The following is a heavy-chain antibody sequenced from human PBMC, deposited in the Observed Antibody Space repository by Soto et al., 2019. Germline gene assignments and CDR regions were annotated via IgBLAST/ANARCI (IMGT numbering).Heavy chain of an antibody. V-gene: IGHV4-59*01. CDR2: IYYSGST. J-gene: IGHJ3*02. D-gene: IGHD6-19*01. CDR1: GGSISSYY. CDR3: AREGGPWGAVAGSAFDI. Sequence: QGQLQESVPGLVKPSETLSLTCTVSGGSISSYYWIWIRQPPGKGLEWIGYIYYSGSTNYNPSLKSRVTISLDTSKNQFSLKLSSVTAADTSVYYCAREGGPWGAVAGSAFDIWSQGTMVTVSS.